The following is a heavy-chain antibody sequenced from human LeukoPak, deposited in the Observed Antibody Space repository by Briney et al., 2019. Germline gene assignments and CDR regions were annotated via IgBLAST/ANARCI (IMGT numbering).Heavy chain of an antibody. Sequence: PGGSLRLSCAASGFTFSSYAMHWVRQAPGKGLEWVAVISYDGSNKYYADSVKGRFTISRDNSKNTLYLQLSSLSVDDTAVYYCAKDLRWWPGGGFDIWGQGTMVTVSS. D-gene: IGHD2-8*02. CDR3: AKDLRWWPGGGFDI. CDR1: GFTFSSYA. CDR2: ISYDGSNK. V-gene: IGHV3-30-3*01. J-gene: IGHJ3*02.